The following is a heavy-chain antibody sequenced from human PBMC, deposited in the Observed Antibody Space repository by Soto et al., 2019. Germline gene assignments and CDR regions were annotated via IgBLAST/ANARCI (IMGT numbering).Heavy chain of an antibody. CDR2: INHSGST. CDR3: ARGARLIPNYYGSGSYLFY. J-gene: IGHJ4*02. Sequence: SETLSLTCAVYGGSFSGYYWSWIRQPPGKGLEWIGEINHSGSTNYNPSLKSRVTISVDTSKNQFSLKLSSVTAADTAVYYCARGARLIPNYYGSGSYLFYWGQGTLVTVSS. CDR1: GGSFSGYY. V-gene: IGHV4-34*01. D-gene: IGHD3-10*01.